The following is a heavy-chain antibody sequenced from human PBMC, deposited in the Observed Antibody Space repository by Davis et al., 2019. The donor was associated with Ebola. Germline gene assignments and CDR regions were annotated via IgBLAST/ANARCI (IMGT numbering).Heavy chain of an antibody. D-gene: IGHD3-3*01. Sequence: AASVKVSCKASGYTFAAHYIHWVRQAPGQGLEWMGRINPNFGGKIYAQKFQDRVTMTIDTSINTAYMELSRLRSDDTAVYYCARTPLEWLFKDPFDRWGQGTLVTVSS. J-gene: IGHJ5*02. CDR2: INPNFGGK. V-gene: IGHV1-2*06. CDR3: ARTPLEWLFKDPFDR. CDR1: GYTFAAHY.